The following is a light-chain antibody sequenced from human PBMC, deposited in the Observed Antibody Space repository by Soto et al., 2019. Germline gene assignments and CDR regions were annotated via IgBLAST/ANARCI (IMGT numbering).Light chain of an antibody. J-gene: IGKJ1*01. V-gene: IGKV1-5*03. Sequence: DIQMTQSPSTLSASVGDRITITCRASQSISSWLAWYQQKPGKAPKLLIYAASSLRSGVPSRFSGSGSGTEFTLTITSLQPDDFATYYFQQYNSKWTFGQGTKVEIK. CDR3: QQYNSKWT. CDR1: QSISSW. CDR2: AAS.